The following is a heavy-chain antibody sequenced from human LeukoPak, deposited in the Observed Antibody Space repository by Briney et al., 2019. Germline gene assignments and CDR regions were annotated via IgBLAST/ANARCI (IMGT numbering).Heavy chain of an antibody. V-gene: IGHV3-48*03. J-gene: IGHJ3*02. CDR3: ARGAYYYDSSGYYGAFDI. D-gene: IGHD3-22*01. CDR1: GFTFSSYE. CDR2: ISSGSII. Sequence: GGSLRPSCAASGFTFSSYEMNWVRQAPGKGLEWVSYISSGSIIYYADSVKGRFTISRDSAKNSLYLQMNSLRAEDTAVYYCARGAYYYDSSGYYGAFDIWGQGTMVTVSS.